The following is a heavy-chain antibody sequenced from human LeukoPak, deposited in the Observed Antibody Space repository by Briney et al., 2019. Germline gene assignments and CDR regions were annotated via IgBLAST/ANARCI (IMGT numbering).Heavy chain of an antibody. CDR3: TTEALVVAGLLGDYYYYYMDV. Sequence: PGGSLRLSCAASGFTFSNAWMSWVRQAPGKGLEWVGRIKSKTDGGTTDYAAPVKGRFTISRDDSKNTLYLQMNSLKTEDTAVYYCTTEALVVAGLLGDYYYYYMDVWGKGTTVTVSS. CDR2: IKSKTDGGTT. D-gene: IGHD6-19*01. J-gene: IGHJ6*03. CDR1: GFTFSNAW. V-gene: IGHV3-15*01.